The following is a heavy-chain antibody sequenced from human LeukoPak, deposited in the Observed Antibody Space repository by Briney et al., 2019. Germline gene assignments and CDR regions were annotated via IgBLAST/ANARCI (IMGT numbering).Heavy chain of an antibody. CDR2: INHSGST. Sequence: PSETLSLTCAVYGGSFSGYYWSWIRQPPGKGLEWIGEINHSGSTNYNPSLKSRVTISVDTSKNQFSLKLRSVTAADTAVYYCARERENYYDSSGFDYWGQGTLVTVSS. D-gene: IGHD3-22*01. CDR3: ARERENYYDSSGFDY. CDR1: GGSFSGYY. V-gene: IGHV4-34*01. J-gene: IGHJ4*02.